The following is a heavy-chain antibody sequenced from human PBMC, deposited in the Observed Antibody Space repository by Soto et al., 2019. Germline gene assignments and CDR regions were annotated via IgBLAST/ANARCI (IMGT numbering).Heavy chain of an antibody. D-gene: IGHD6-19*01. J-gene: IGHJ4*02. Sequence: VQLVESGGGVVQPGRSLRLSCAASGFTFSDYAMHWVRQAPGKGLEWVAVVSHDGRNTHYADSVKGRFTISRDSSKNSVSLEMTSLRAEDPADYYCAKGGRQWLVTSDFNYWGQGALVTVSS. CDR3: AKGGRQWLVTSDFNY. CDR2: VSHDGRNT. CDR1: GFTFSDYA. V-gene: IGHV3-30*18.